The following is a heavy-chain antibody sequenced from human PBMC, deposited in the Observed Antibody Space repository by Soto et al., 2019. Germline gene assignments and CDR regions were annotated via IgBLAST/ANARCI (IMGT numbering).Heavy chain of an antibody. V-gene: IGHV4-59*01. CDR2: IYYDGIT. CDR1: GGSINYYY. CDR3: ARWNEGLDY. D-gene: IGHD1-1*01. J-gene: IGHJ4*02. Sequence: QVQLQESGPGLVKPSETLSLTCTVSGGSINYYYWSWMRQSPGKGLEWIGYIYYDGITDYNPSLRSRATISVDTSKNQFSMNLRYVTAADTALYYCARWNEGLDYWGKGALVTVSS.